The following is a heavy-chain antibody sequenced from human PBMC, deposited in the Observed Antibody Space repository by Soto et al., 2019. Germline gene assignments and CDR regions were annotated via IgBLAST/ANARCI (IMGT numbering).Heavy chain of an antibody. D-gene: IGHD6-13*01. V-gene: IGHV5-51*01. CDR3: ARHRLYSSSWTTFDY. CDR1: GYNFAIYW. Sequence: GESLKISCQGSGYNFAIYWIGWLRQMPGKGLEWMGIIYPSNSDTKYSPSFQGQVTISANKSINTAYLQLSSLTASDTAVYYCARHRLYSSSWTTFDYWGQGALVTVSS. CDR2: IYPSNSDT. J-gene: IGHJ4*02.